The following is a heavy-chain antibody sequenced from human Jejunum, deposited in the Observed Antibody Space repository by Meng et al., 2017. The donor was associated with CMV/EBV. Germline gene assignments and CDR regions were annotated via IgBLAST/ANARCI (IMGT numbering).Heavy chain of an antibody. Sequence: QAPVKESTPDRVNPCETRSLTRTGFGGSVNNSYWSWIRQSAGKGLEWIGRFYSSDTYNYHPSLDSRVTMSLDTSKNQFSLNLRSVTVADTAVYYCARGHSSGYHLFDYWGQGTLVTVSS. CDR1: GGSVNNSY. CDR3: ARGHSSGYHLFDY. D-gene: IGHD3-22*01. V-gene: IGHV4-4*07. CDR2: FYSSDTY. J-gene: IGHJ4*02.